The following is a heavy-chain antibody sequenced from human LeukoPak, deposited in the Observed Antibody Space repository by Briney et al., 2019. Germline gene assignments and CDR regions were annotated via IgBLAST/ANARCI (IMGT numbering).Heavy chain of an antibody. CDR2: INPNSGGT. CDR3: ATDWIAAAGTLGY. Sequence: ASVKVSCKASGYTFTGYYMHWVRQAPGQGLEWMGWINPNSGGTNYAQKFQGRVTMTEDTSTDTAYMELSSLRSEDTAVYYCATDWIAAAGTLGYWGQGTLVTVSS. J-gene: IGHJ4*02. D-gene: IGHD6-13*01. V-gene: IGHV1-2*02. CDR1: GYTFTGYY.